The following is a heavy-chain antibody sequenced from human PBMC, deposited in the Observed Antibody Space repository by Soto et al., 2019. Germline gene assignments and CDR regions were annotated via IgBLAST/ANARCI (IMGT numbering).Heavy chain of an antibody. Sequence: PGGSLRLSCSASGVTFSGYTMNWVRLPPGRGLEWVSGINTAGTTTYYADSVKGRFTISRDNSKNTLYLQMNSLRAEDTAVYYCAKDSKQDYSSPSWFDPWGQGTLVTVSS. CDR2: INTAGTTT. CDR3: AKDSKQDYSSPSWFDP. J-gene: IGHJ5*02. CDR1: GVTFSGYT. D-gene: IGHD6-6*01. V-gene: IGHV3-23*03.